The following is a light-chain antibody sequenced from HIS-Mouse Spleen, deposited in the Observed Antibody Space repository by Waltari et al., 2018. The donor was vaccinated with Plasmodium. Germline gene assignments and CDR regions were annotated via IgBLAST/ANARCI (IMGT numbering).Light chain of an antibody. CDR2: EGS. J-gene: IGLJ1*01. CDR1: SSDVGSYNL. V-gene: IGLV2-23*01. Sequence: QSALTQPASVSGSPGQSITISCTGTSSDVGSYNLVSWYQQHPGKAPKLMIYEGSKRPSVFSNRFSGSKSGNTASLTISGLQAEDEADYYCCSYAGSSTYVFGTGTKVTVL. CDR3: CSYAGSSTYV.